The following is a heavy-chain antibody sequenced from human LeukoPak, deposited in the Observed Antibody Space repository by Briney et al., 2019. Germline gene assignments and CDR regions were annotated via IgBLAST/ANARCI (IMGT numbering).Heavy chain of an antibody. V-gene: IGHV3-21*01. CDR3: ATYSILNAREFRY. D-gene: IGHD4-11*01. Sequence: GGSLRLSCAASGFTFSNYHINWIRQAPGKGLEWGSSISDTSSYIYYADSVKGRFTISRDNAKNSVYLQMNSLGADDTAVYYCATYSILNAREFRYWGQGTLVTVSS. CDR2: ISDTSSYI. J-gene: IGHJ1*01. CDR1: GFTFSNYH.